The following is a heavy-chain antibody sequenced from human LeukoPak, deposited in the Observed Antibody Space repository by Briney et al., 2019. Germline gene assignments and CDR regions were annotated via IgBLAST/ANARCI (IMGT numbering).Heavy chain of an antibody. J-gene: IGHJ4*02. V-gene: IGHV3-21*01. CDR1: GFTFSSYS. CDR3: ARGPLYSITMIVVDY. CDR2: ISSSSSYI. Sequence: PGGSLRLSCAASGFTFSSYSMNWVRQAPGKGLEWVSSISSSSSYIYYADSVKGRFTISRDNAKNSLYLQMNSLRAEGTAVYYCARGPLYSITMIVVDYWGQGTMVTVSS. D-gene: IGHD3-22*01.